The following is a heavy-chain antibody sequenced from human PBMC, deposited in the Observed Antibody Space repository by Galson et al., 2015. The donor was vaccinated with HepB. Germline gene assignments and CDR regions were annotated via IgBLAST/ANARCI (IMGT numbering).Heavy chain of an antibody. V-gene: IGHV1-69*04. CDR2: IIPILGIA. CDR3: ATDYYYDSSGYYGKFDY. J-gene: IGHJ4*02. D-gene: IGHD3-22*01. Sequence: SVKVSCKASGGTLSSYAISWVRQAPGQGLEWMGRIIPILGIANYAQKFQGRVTITADKSTSTAYMELSSLRSEDTAVYYCATDYYYDSSGYYGKFDYWGQGTLVTVSS. CDR1: GGTLSSYA.